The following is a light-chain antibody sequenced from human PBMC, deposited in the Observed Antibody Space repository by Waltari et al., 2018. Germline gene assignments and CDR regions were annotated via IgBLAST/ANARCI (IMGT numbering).Light chain of an antibody. J-gene: IGLJ2*01. CDR2: GNT. Sequence: QSVLTQPPSVSGAPGQSVTISCTGSSSNIGARYDVHWYQQVPGAAPKLLIYGNTNRPSVVPDRFSGSKSGTSASLAITGLQAEDEADYYCQSYDSSLSVLFGGGTKLTVL. CDR1: SSNIGARYD. V-gene: IGLV1-40*01. CDR3: QSYDSSLSVL.